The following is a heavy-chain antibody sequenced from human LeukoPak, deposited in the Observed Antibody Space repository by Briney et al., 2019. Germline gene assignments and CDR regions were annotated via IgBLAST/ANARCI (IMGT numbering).Heavy chain of an antibody. Sequence: SETLSLTCTVSGGSISSYYWSWIRQPAGKGLEWIGRIYTSGSTNYNPSLKSRVTMSVDTSKNQFSLKLSSVTAADTAVYYCAREIVVVPPAMHENWFDPWGQGTLVTVSS. CDR2: IYTSGST. CDR3: AREIVVVPPAMHENWFDP. CDR1: GGSISSYY. J-gene: IGHJ5*02. D-gene: IGHD2-2*01. V-gene: IGHV4-4*07.